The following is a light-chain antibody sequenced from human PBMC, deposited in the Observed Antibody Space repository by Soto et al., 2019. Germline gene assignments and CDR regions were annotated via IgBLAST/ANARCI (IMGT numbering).Light chain of an antibody. Sequence: DIQMTQSPSTLSASVGDRVTITCRASRRISSWWAWYQQKPGKAPKLLIYDASSLESGVPSRFSGSGSGTEFTLTISSLQPDDFATYYCQQYNSYWYTFGQGTKLEIK. CDR3: QQYNSYWYT. CDR2: DAS. V-gene: IGKV1-5*01. CDR1: RRISSW. J-gene: IGKJ2*01.